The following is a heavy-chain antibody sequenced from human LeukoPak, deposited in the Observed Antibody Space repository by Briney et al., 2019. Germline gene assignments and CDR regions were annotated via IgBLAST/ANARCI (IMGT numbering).Heavy chain of an antibody. CDR3: ARGAIRYHVSGYFES. Sequence: PGGPLRLSCAASGFTFSDYFMTWVRQAPGKGLEWISYMSSSGGTVYYADSVKGRFTISRDNAKNSLYLEMNSLRAEDTAVYYRARGAIRYHVSGYFESWGQGMLVTVSS. CDR1: GFTFSDYF. V-gene: IGHV3-11*01. D-gene: IGHD3-16*01. CDR2: MSSSGGTV. J-gene: IGHJ4*02.